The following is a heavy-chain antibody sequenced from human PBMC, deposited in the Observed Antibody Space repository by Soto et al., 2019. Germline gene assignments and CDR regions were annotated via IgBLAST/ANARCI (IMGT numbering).Heavy chain of an antibody. Sequence: XSVKVSCKASGYTFTGYYMHWVRQAPGQGLEWMGWINPNSGGTNYAQKFQGRVTMTRDTSISTAYMELSRLRSDDMAVYYCASLGELSLTYYYYGMDVWGQGTTVTVSS. D-gene: IGHD3-16*02. CDR2: INPNSGGT. J-gene: IGHJ6*02. V-gene: IGHV1-2*02. CDR3: ASLGELSLTYYYYGMDV. CDR1: GYTFTGYY.